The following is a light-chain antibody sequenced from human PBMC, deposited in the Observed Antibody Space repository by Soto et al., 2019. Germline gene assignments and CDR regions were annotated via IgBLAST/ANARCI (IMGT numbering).Light chain of an antibody. CDR2: AVS. V-gene: IGKV3-20*01. Sequence: DIVITHSPSTLSASLWERATLSCMASQIVSNYLAWYQQKPGQAPKLLIYAVSSRPTGIPDRFSGSGSGTDFTLTISRLEPEDSAMYYCEQYGSSPRKCGQGTTGDIK. CDR3: EQYGSSPRK. J-gene: IGKJ1*01. CDR1: QIVSNY.